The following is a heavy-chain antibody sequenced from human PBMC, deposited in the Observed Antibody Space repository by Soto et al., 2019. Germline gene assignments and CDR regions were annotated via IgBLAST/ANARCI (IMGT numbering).Heavy chain of an antibody. CDR3: ARDIYYDSSGYSPFDY. V-gene: IGHV4-4*07. CDR1: VGSISIYC. D-gene: IGHD3-22*01. Sequence: SETLCLSCTVSVGSISIYCWSWIRQPAGKGLEWIGRIYTSGSTNYNPSLKSRVTMSVDTSKNQFSLKLSSVTAADTAVYYCARDIYYDSSGYSPFDYWGQGTMFTVSS. CDR2: IYTSGST. J-gene: IGHJ4*02.